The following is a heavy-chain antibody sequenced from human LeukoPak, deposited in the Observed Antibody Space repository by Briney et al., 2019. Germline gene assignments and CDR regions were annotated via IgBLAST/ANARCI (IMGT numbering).Heavy chain of an antibody. CDR2: ISYDGSNK. V-gene: IGHV3-30-3*01. D-gene: IGHD6-19*01. CDR3: AHKYDSGWYDY. Sequence: GGSLRLSCAASGFTFSSYAMHWVRQAPGKGLEWVAVISYDGSNKYYADSVKGRFTISRDNSKNTLYLQMNSLRAEDTAVYYCAHKYDSGWYDYWGQGTLVTVSS. CDR1: GFTFSSYA. J-gene: IGHJ4*02.